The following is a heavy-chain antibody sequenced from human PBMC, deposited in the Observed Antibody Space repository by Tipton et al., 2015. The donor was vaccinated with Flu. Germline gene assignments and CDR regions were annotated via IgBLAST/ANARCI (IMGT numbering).Heavy chain of an antibody. Sequence: SLRLSCAASRFTFDDYAMHWVRQAPGKGLEWVSGISSNSRSIDYADSVKGRFTISRDNAKNSLYLQMNSLSGDDTALYYCVKDISYSGNYRGAFDIWGLGTMVTVSS. CDR3: VKDISYSGNYRGAFDI. J-gene: IGHJ3*02. CDR1: RFTFDDYA. CDR2: ISSNSRSI. D-gene: IGHD1-26*01. V-gene: IGHV3-9*01.